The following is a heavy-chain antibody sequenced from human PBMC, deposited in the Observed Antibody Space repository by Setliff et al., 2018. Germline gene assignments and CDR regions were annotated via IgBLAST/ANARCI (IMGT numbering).Heavy chain of an antibody. J-gene: IGHJ4*02. V-gene: IGHV4-59*01. Sequence: SETLSLTCTVSGGSIRSYYWSWIRQPPGKGLEWIGYIYYSGSTNYNPSLKSRVTISVDTSKNQFSLKLSSVTAADTAVYYCARNGGSALLDYWGQGTLVTVSS. CDR2: IYYSGST. CDR1: GGSIRSYY. D-gene: IGHD3-10*01. CDR3: ARNGGSALLDY.